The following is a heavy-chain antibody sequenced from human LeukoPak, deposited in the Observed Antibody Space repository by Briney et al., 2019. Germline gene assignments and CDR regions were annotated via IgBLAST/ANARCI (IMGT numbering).Heavy chain of an antibody. J-gene: IGHJ6*03. V-gene: IGHV3-23*01. CDR1: GFTFSSYA. CDR3: AKSSGNYFEAYYYYYMDV. Sequence: PGGSLRLSCAASGFTFSSYAMSWVRQAPGKGLEWVSAISGCGGSTYYADSVKGRFTISRDNSKNTLYLQMNSLRAEDTAVYYCAKSSGNYFEAYYYYYMDVWGKGTTVTVSS. CDR2: ISGCGGST. D-gene: IGHD3-22*01.